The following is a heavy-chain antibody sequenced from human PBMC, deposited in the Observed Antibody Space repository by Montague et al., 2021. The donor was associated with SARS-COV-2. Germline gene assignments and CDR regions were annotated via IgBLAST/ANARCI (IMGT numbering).Heavy chain of an antibody. D-gene: IGHD4-17*01. CDR1: GFTFSSYA. Sequence: SLRLSCAASGFTFSSYAMSWVRQAPGKGLEWVSVIYSGGSSTYYADSVKGRFTISIDNPKNTLYLQMNSLRAEDTAVYYCATTTGLGSWGQGTLVTVSS. CDR3: ATTTGLGS. J-gene: IGHJ5*02. V-gene: IGHV3-23*03. CDR2: IYSGGSST.